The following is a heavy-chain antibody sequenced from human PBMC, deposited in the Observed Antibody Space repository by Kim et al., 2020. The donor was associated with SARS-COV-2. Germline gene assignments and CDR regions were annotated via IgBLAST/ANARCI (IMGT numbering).Heavy chain of an antibody. CDR1: GYTFTSYG. V-gene: IGHV1-18*01. J-gene: IGHJ6*02. D-gene: IGHD3-10*01. Sequence: ASVKVSCKASGYTFTSYGISWVRQAPGQGLEWMGWISAYNGNTNYAQKLQGRVTMTTDTSTSTAYMELRSLRSDDTAVYYCARWGCGELLPVDYYGMDVWGRGTTVTVSS. CDR2: ISAYNGNT. CDR3: ARWGCGELLPVDYYGMDV.